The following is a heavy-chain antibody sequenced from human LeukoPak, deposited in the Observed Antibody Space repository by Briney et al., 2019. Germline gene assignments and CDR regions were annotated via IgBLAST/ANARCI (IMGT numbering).Heavy chain of an antibody. J-gene: IGHJ5*02. V-gene: IGHV4-39*07. CDR2: IYYSGST. CDR1: GGSISSSSYY. CDR3: ARSLGYYDILTGENWFDP. D-gene: IGHD3-9*01. Sequence: SETLSLTRTVSGGSISSSSYYWGWIRQPPGKGLEWIGSIYYSGSTNYNPSLKSRVTISVDTSKNQFSLKLSSVTAADTAVYYCARSLGYYDILTGENWFDPWGQGTLVTVSS.